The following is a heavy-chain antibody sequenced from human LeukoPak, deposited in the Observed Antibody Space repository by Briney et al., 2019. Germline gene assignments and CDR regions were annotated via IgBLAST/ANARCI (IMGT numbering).Heavy chain of an antibody. Sequence: PGRSLRLSCAASGFTFSSYAMHWVRQAPGKGLEWVSAISGSGGSTYYADSVKGRLTISRDNSKNTLYLQMNSLRAEDTAVYYCAKDRLQVTMIVVVIEPAWGQGTLVTVSS. CDR3: AKDRLQVTMIVVVIEPA. CDR1: GFTFSSYA. CDR2: ISGSGGST. J-gene: IGHJ5*02. V-gene: IGHV3-23*01. D-gene: IGHD3-22*01.